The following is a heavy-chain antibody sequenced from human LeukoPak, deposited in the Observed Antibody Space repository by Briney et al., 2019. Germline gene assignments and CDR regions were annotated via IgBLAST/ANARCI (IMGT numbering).Heavy chain of an antibody. D-gene: IGHD3-10*01. CDR3: AKDIDRGVIIRDHFDY. CDR1: GFTFSSYA. CDR2: ISGSGGST. J-gene: IGHJ4*02. V-gene: IGHV3-23*01. Sequence: PGGSLRLSCAASGFTFSSYAMSWVRQAPGKGLEWVSAISGSGGSTYYADSVKGRFTISRDNSKNTLYLQMNSLRAEDTAVYYCAKDIDRGVIIRDHFDYWGQGTLVTVSS.